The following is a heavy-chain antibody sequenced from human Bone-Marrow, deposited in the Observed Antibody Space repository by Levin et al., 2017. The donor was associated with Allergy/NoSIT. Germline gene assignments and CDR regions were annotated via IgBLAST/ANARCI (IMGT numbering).Heavy chain of an antibody. Sequence: GESLKISCAASGFAFSNFGMHWIRQAPGKGLEWVAVTWYNGLEKYYAESVKGRFTISRDNSKKTLYLQMNSLRAEDTAIYYCARDVAYDSSVPAHWGQGTLVTVSS. J-gene: IGHJ4*02. D-gene: IGHD3-22*01. CDR3: ARDVAYDSSVPAH. V-gene: IGHV3-33*01. CDR1: GFAFSNFG. CDR2: TWYNGLEK.